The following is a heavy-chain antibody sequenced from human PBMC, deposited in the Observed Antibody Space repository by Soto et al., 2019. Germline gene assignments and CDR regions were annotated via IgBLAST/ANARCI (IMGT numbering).Heavy chain of an antibody. CDR3: ARSQGYYASSYGMDV. Sequence: SVTVSCQASGGTFISYAISWVRQAPGQGLEWMGGIIPIFGTANYAQKFQGRVTITADESTSTAYMELSSLRSEDTAVYYCARSQGYYASSYGMDVWGQGTTVTVSS. CDR1: GGTFISYA. J-gene: IGHJ6*02. V-gene: IGHV1-69*13. CDR2: IIPIFGTA. D-gene: IGHD3-22*01.